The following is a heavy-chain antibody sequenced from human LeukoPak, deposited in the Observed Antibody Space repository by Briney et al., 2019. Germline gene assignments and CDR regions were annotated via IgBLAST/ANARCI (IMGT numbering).Heavy chain of an antibody. J-gene: IGHJ6*03. Sequence: KSSETLSLTCAVYGGSFSGYYWSWIRQPPGKTLEWIGSIYSSGSTYYNSSLQSRVIIIIDTPKNHFSLTLSSVTAADTAVYYCARVAANYYYYYMDVWGKGTTVTVSS. D-gene: IGHD2-15*01. CDR1: GGSFSGYY. V-gene: IGHV4-34*01. CDR3: ARVAANYYYYYMDV. CDR2: IYSSGST.